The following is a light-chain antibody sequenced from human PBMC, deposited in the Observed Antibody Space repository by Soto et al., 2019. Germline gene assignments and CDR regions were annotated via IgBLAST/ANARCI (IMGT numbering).Light chain of an antibody. Sequence: DIQLTQPPSSLSASLGDRITITCRPSQDISHYLAWYQQKPGKAPKLLIYAASTLQSGVPPRFSGSRPGTDFTLTISSLLPEDVATYYCQKYYFAPLTFGGGTKV. CDR1: QDISHY. CDR2: AAS. J-gene: IGKJ4*01. V-gene: IGKV1-27*01. CDR3: QKYYFAPLT.